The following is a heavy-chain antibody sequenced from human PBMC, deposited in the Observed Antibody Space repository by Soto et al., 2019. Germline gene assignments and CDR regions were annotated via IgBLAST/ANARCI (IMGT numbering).Heavy chain of an antibody. CDR3: ARAIVVVPAALYYFDY. Sequence: TLSLTCTVSGGSISSGGYYWSWIRQHPGKGLEWIGYIYYSGSTYYNPSLKSRVTISVDTSKNQFSLKLSSVTAADTAVYYCARAIVVVPAALYYFDYSGQGPLVTVYS. CDR2: IYYSGST. J-gene: IGHJ4*02. CDR1: GGSISSGGYY. D-gene: IGHD2-2*01. V-gene: IGHV4-31*03.